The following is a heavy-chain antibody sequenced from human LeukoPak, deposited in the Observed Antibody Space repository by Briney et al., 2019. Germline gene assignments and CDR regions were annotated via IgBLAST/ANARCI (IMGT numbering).Heavy chain of an antibody. Sequence: ASVKVSCKASGGTFSSYAISWVRQAPGQGLEWMGGIIPIFGTANYAQKFQGRVTITTDESTSTAYMELSSLRSEDTAVYYCARAPGQWEHYYYYMDVWGKGTTVTVSS. D-gene: IGHD1-26*01. CDR3: ARAPGQWEHYYYYMDV. J-gene: IGHJ6*03. V-gene: IGHV1-69*05. CDR1: GGTFSSYA. CDR2: IIPIFGTA.